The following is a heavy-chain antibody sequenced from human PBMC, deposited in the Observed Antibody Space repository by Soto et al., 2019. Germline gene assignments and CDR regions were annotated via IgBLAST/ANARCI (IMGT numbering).Heavy chain of an antibody. J-gene: IGHJ3*02. D-gene: IGHD1-1*01. V-gene: IGHV1-69*13. CDR1: GGTFSSYA. CDR2: IIPIFGTA. Sequence: GGSVKVSCKACGGTFSSYAISLVRQAPGQGLEWMGGIIPIFGTANYAQKFQGRVTITADESTSTAYMELSSPRSEDTAVYYCARMHNWNDYAFDIWGQGTMVTVSS. CDR3: ARMHNWNDYAFDI.